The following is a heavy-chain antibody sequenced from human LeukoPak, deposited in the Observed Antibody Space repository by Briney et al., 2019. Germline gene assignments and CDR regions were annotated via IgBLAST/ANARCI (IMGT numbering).Heavy chain of an antibody. D-gene: IGHD3-22*01. V-gene: IGHV3-23*01. CDR1: GITLSNYG. J-gene: IGHJ4*02. CDR3: ARRGVVIRVILVGFHKEAYYFDS. CDR2: ISDSGGRT. Sequence: GGSLRLSCAVSGITLSNYGMSWVRQAPGKGLEWVAGISDSGGRTNCADSVKGRFTISRDNPKNTLYLQMNSLRAEDTAVYFCARRGVVIRVILVGFHKEAYYFDSWGQGALVTVSS.